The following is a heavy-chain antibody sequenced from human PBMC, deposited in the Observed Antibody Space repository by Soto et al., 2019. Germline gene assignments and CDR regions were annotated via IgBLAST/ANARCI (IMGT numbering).Heavy chain of an antibody. J-gene: IGHJ4*02. Sequence: LSLTFACYGGPFRGYYWSWIRQPPGKGLEWIGGINHSGSTNYNPSLKSRGTISVDTSTNQFSLKLSSVTAADTAVYYCAREHWDFWSGYSSGGFDYWGQGTLVTVSS. CDR2: INHSGST. CDR1: GGPFRGYY. D-gene: IGHD3-3*01. V-gene: IGHV4-34*01. CDR3: AREHWDFWSGYSSGGFDY.